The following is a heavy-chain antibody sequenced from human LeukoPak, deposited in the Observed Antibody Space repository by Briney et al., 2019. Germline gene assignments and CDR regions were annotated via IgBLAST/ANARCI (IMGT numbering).Heavy chain of an antibody. CDR3: TRHVYDYGSGSYRYFDL. Sequence: PSETLSLTCAVSGGSISSTTYQWGWIRQTPGKGLEWIGTIYYSGNTYYKPSLKSRITISVDASKNQFSLKLSSVTAADTAAYFCTRHVYDYGSGSYRYFDLWGRGTLVTVSS. CDR1: GGSISSTTYQ. J-gene: IGHJ2*01. CDR2: IYYSGNT. V-gene: IGHV4-39*01. D-gene: IGHD3-10*01.